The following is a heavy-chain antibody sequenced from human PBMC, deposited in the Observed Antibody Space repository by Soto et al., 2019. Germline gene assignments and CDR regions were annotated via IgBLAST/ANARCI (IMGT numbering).Heavy chain of an antibody. D-gene: IGHD4-17*01. Sequence: GYLRLSCAASGFTFSSYSMNWVRQAPGKGLEWVSSISSSSSYIYYADSVKGRFTISRDNAKNSLYLQMNSLRAEDTAVYYCARTKFSTTVTGFDYWGQGTLVTVSS. J-gene: IGHJ4*02. CDR1: GFTFSSYS. CDR2: ISSSSSYI. V-gene: IGHV3-21*01. CDR3: ARTKFSTTVTGFDY.